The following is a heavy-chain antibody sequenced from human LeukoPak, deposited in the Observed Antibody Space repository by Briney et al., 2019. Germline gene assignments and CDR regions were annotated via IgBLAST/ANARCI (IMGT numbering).Heavy chain of an antibody. CDR3: ARRIPYYDFWSGYYTGSGDAFDI. D-gene: IGHD3-3*01. V-gene: IGHV4-34*01. CDR1: GGSFSGYY. CDR2: INHSGST. Sequence: SETLSLTCAVYGGSFSGYYWSWIRQPPGKGLEWIGEINHSGSTNYNPSLKSRVTISVDTSKNQFSLKLSSVTAADTAVYYCARRIPYYDFWSGYYTGSGDAFDIWGQGTMVTVSS. J-gene: IGHJ3*02.